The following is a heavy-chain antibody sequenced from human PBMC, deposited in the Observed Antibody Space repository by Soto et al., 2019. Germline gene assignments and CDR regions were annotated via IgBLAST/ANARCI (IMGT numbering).Heavy chain of an antibody. CDR1: GYTFTSYD. Sequence: ASVKVSCKASGYTFTSYDINWVRQATGQGLEWMGWMNPNSGNTGYAQKFQGRVTMTRNTSISTAYMELSSLRSEDTAVYYCARVNYDFWSGYYASYYYYMDVWGKGTTVTVSS. CDR3: ARVNYDFWSGYYASYYYYMDV. J-gene: IGHJ6*03. D-gene: IGHD3-3*01. CDR2: MNPNSGNT. V-gene: IGHV1-8*01.